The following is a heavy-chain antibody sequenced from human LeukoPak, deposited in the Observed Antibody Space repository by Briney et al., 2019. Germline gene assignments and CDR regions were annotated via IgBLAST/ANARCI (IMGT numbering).Heavy chain of an antibody. J-gene: IGHJ6*02. CDR2: IHYSGST. V-gene: IGHV4-59*08. D-gene: IGHD3-16*02. Sequence: PSETLSLTCTVSGRSISNYYWSWIRQPPGKGREWIGYIHYSGSTNYNPSLTSRVTVSFDTSKSQYSLKLSSVSATDTAMYYCARHYLPSYYGMDVWGQGTTVTVSS. CDR3: ARHYLPSYYGMDV. CDR1: GRSISNYY.